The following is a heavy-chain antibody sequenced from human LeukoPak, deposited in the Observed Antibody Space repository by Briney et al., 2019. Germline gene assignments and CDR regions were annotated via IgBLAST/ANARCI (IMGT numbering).Heavy chain of an antibody. Sequence: PSETLSLTCTVSGGSISSSSYYWGWIRQPPGKGLEWIGSIYYSGSTYYNPSLKSRVTISVDTSKNQFSLKLNSVTAADTAVYYCARPMVRGYYYYYMDVWGKGTTVTVSS. CDR3: ARPMVRGYYYYYMDV. V-gene: IGHV4-39*01. CDR2: IYYSGST. J-gene: IGHJ6*03. D-gene: IGHD3-10*01. CDR1: GGSISSSSYY.